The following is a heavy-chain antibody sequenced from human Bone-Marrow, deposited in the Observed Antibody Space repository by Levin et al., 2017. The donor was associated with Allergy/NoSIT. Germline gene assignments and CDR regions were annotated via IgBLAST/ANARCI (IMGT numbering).Heavy chain of an antibody. V-gene: IGHV1-18*01. Sequence: GESLKISCTASGYTFDSHAITWVRQAPGQGLEWMGWISPYNGHTTYTQRFQGRVTMTTDTSTSTVHLELRSLTSDDTGVYYCARAYASAYQSDYWGQGTLVTVSS. CDR1: GYTFDSHA. CDR3: ARAYASAYQSDY. D-gene: IGHD2-8*01. J-gene: IGHJ4*02. CDR2: ISPYNGHT.